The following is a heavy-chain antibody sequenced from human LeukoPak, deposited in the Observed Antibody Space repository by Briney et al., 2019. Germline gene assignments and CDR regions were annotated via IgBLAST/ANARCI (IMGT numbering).Heavy chain of an antibody. CDR1: GYTLTELS. Sequence: ASVKVSCKVSGYTLTELSMHWVRQAPGKGLEWMGGFDPEDGETIYAQKFQGRVTMTEDTSTDTAYMELSSLRSEDTAVYYCATALSIAAPGNYWGQGPLVTVSS. D-gene: IGHD6-6*01. CDR2: FDPEDGET. J-gene: IGHJ4*02. CDR3: ATALSIAAPGNY. V-gene: IGHV1-24*01.